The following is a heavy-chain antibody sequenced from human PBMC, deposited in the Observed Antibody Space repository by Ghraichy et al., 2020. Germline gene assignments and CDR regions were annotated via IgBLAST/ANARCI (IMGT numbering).Heavy chain of an antibody. CDR3: AKDLLKQQLVGDYYYYGMDV. CDR1: GFTFSSYG. J-gene: IGHJ6*02. CDR2: ISYDGSNK. D-gene: IGHD6-13*01. V-gene: IGHV3-30*18. Sequence: GGSLRLSCAASGFTFSSYGMHWVRQAPGKGLEWVAVISYDGSNKYYADSVKGRFTISRDNSKNTLYLQMNSLRAEDTAVYYCAKDLLKQQLVGDYYYYGMDVWGQGTTVTVSS.